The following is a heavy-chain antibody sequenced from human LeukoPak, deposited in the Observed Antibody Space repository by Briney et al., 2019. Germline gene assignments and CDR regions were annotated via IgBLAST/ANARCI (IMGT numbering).Heavy chain of an antibody. Sequence: ASVKVSCKASGYTFTGYYMHWVRQAPGQGLEWMGWINPNSGGTNYAQKFQGRVTMTRDTSISTAYMELSRLRSDDTAVYYCARGDIVVVPAAYYFDYWGQGTLVTVSS. CDR2: INPNSGGT. D-gene: IGHD2-2*01. V-gene: IGHV1-2*02. J-gene: IGHJ4*02. CDR3: ARGDIVVVPAAYYFDY. CDR1: GYTFTGYY.